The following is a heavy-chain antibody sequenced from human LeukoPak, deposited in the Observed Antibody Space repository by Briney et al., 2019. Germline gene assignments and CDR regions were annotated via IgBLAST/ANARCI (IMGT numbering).Heavy chain of an antibody. J-gene: IGHJ4*02. CDR1: GFTFSSYS. CDR2: IYSDNT. CDR3: ARRAGAYSHPYDY. D-gene: IGHD4/OR15-4a*01. Sequence: GGSLRLSSAASGFTFSSYSMNWVRQAPGKGLEWVSFIYSDNTHYSDSVKGRFTISRDNSKNTLYLQMNSLRAEDTAVYYCARRAGAYSHPYDYWGQGTLVTVSS. V-gene: IGHV3-53*01.